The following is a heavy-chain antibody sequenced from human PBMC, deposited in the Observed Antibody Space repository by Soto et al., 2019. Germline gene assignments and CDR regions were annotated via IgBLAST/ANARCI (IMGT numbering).Heavy chain of an antibody. CDR2: IYYSGST. J-gene: IGHJ4*02. V-gene: IGHV4-31*03. CDR1: GGSISSGGYY. D-gene: IGHD6-19*01. Sequence: TLSLTCTVSGGSISSGGYYWSWIRQHPGKGLEWIGYIYYSGSTNYSPSLKSRVTLSVDKSKNQFSLKLSSVTAADTAVYYCARVAVAGTSVDYWGQGTLVTVSS. CDR3: ARVAVAGTSVDY.